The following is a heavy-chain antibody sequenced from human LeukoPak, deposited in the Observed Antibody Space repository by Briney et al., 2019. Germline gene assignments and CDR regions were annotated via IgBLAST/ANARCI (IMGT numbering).Heavy chain of an antibody. Sequence: SVKVSCKASGGTFSSYAISWARQAPGQGLEWMGGIIPIFGTANYAQKFQGRVTITTDESTSTAYMELSSLRSEDTAVYYCARAVGAYSYGTRYYFDYWGQGTLVTVSS. J-gene: IGHJ4*02. CDR2: IIPIFGTA. D-gene: IGHD5-18*01. CDR1: GGTFSSYA. CDR3: ARAVGAYSYGTRYYFDY. V-gene: IGHV1-69*05.